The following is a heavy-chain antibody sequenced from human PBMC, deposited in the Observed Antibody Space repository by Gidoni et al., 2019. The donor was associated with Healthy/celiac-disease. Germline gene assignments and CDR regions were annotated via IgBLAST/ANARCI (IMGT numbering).Heavy chain of an antibody. Sequence: QVQLVQSGAEVKKPGSSVKVSCKASGGTFSRYAISWVRQAPGQGLEWLGGIIPIFGTANYAQKFQGRVTITADESTSTAYMELSSLRSEDTAVYYCARGGYCSGGSCYFYYYYGMDVWGQGTTVTVSS. CDR2: IIPIFGTA. V-gene: IGHV1-69*01. J-gene: IGHJ6*02. D-gene: IGHD2-15*01. CDR3: ARGGYCSGGSCYFYYYYGMDV. CDR1: GGTFSRYA.